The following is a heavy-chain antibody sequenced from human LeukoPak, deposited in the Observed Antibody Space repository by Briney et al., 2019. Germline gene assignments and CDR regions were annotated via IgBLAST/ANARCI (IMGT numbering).Heavy chain of an antibody. CDR1: GYTFTSYA. CDR3: GRESMVRGVIETYFDY. D-gene: IGHD3-10*01. Sequence: ASVKVSCKASGYTFTSYAISWVRQAPGQGLEWMGRIIPILGIANYAQKFQGRVTITADKSTSTAYMELSSLRSEDTAVYYCGRESMVRGVIETYFDYWGQGTLVTVSS. V-gene: IGHV1-69*04. CDR2: IIPILGIA. J-gene: IGHJ4*02.